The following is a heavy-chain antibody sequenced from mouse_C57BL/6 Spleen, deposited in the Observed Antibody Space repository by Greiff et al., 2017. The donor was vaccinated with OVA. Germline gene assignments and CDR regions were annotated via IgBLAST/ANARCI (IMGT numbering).Heavy chain of an antibody. CDR2: IYPGSGST. J-gene: IGHJ4*01. V-gene: IGHV1-55*01. D-gene: IGHD1-1*01. CDR3: ARSLYYYGSSPLAMDY. CDR1: GYTFTSYW. Sequence: QVQLKQPGAELVKPGASVKMSCKASGYTFTSYWITWVKQRPGQGLEWIGDIYPGSGSTNYNEKFKSKGTLTVDTSSSTSYMQLSSLTSEDSAVYYCARSLYYYGSSPLAMDYWGQGTSVTVSS.